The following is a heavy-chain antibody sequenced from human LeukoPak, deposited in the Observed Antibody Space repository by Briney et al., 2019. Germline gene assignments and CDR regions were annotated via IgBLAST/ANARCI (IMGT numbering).Heavy chain of an antibody. V-gene: IGHV3-30*04. J-gene: IGHJ6*03. Sequence: GRSLRLSCAASGFTFSSYAMHWVRQAPGKGLEWVAVISYDGSNKYYADSVKGRFTISRDNSKNTLYLQMNSLRAEDTAVYYCARGPERGINYYYYMDVWGKGTTVTVSS. D-gene: IGHD1-14*01. CDR3: ARGPERGINYYYYMDV. CDR1: GFTFSSYA. CDR2: ISYDGSNK.